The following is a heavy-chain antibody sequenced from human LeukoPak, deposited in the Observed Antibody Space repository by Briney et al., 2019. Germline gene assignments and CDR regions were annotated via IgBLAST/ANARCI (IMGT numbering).Heavy chain of an antibody. CDR1: GFTFRSSA. D-gene: IGHD3-10*01. CDR2: ISGSSSNT. CDR3: AKRGLKEFDF. Sequence: GGSLRLSCAAAGFTFRSSAMSWVRQAPGKGLEWVSAISGSSSNTYYADSVKGRFTISRDSSRNTLYLQMSSLRAEDTAAYYCAKRGLKEFDFWGQGTLVTVSS. V-gene: IGHV3-23*01. J-gene: IGHJ4*02.